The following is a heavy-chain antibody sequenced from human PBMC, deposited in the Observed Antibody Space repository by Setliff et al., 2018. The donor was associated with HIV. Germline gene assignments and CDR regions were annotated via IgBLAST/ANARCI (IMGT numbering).Heavy chain of an antibody. V-gene: IGHV1-2*02. J-gene: IGHJ4*02. Sequence: ASVKVSCKASGYTFTGYYMHWVRQAPGQGPEWMAWINPKKGDTNYAQKFQGRVTMTTDTSISTAYMELSSLRSDDTAVYYCARVAVTGRGLAYWGQGTLVTVSS. CDR2: INPKKGDT. CDR1: GYTFTGYY. CDR3: ARVAVTGRGLAY. D-gene: IGHD6-19*01.